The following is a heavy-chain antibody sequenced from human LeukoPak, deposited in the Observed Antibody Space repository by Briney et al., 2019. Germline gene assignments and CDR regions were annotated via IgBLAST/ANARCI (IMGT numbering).Heavy chain of an antibody. CDR1: GGSISSYY. CDR3: ARGEMATGRDY. D-gene: IGHD5-24*01. CDR2: IYYSGST. V-gene: IGHV4-59*01. Sequence: PSETLSLTCTVSGGSISSYYWSWIRQPLGKGLEWIGYIYYSGSTNYNPSLKSRVTISVDTSKNQFSLKLSSVTAADTAVYYCARGEMATGRDYWGQGTLVTVSS. J-gene: IGHJ4*02.